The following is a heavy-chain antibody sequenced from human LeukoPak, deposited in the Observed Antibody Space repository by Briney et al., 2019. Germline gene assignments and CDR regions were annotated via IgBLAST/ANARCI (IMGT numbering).Heavy chain of an antibody. CDR2: IFPGDSET. CDR1: GYSFSNYW. V-gene: IGHV5-51*01. D-gene: IGHD5-24*01. Sequence: GESLKISRKGSGYSFSNYWIAWVRQMPGKGLEWMGIIFPGDSETSYSPSFRGQVIISADRSINTAYLQWNSLKASDTAMYYCARLSRNRKHGSTSGVEYWGQGTLVSVSS. J-gene: IGHJ4*02. CDR3: ARLSRNRKHGSTSGVEY.